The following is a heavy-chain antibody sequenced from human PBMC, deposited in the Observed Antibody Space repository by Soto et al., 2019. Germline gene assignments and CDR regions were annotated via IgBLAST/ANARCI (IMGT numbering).Heavy chain of an antibody. Sequence: ASVKVSCKASGYTFTNNDINWVRQATGQGLEWMGWMNPNSGNTGYAQKFQGRVTMTRNTSISTAYMELSGLRSEDTAVYYCARGQSGYFAPYWGQGTLVTVSS. CDR3: ARGQSGYFAPY. V-gene: IGHV1-8*01. CDR2: MNPNSGNT. D-gene: IGHD3-9*01. J-gene: IGHJ4*02. CDR1: GYTFTNND.